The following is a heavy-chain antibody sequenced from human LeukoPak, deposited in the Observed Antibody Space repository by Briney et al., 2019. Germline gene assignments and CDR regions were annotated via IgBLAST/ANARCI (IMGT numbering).Heavy chain of an antibody. CDR1: GHTFTGYY. J-gene: IGHJ4*02. CDR2: INANSGDT. CDR3: ATIDGHYDSSGY. D-gene: IGHD3-22*01. Sequence: GASVKVSCTASGHTFTGYYMHWVRQAPGQGLEWMGWINANSGDTNYAQKFQGRVTMTRDTSISTAYMELSRLRSDDTAVYYCATIDGHYDSSGYWGQGTLVIVSS. V-gene: IGHV1-2*02.